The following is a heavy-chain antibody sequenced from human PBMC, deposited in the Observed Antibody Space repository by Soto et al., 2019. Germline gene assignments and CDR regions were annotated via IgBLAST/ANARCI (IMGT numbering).Heavy chain of an antibody. J-gene: IGHJ6*02. D-gene: IGHD2-8*02. CDR2: MNPNSGNT. CDR1: GYTFTSYD. CDR3: GRCRTDSYAMDV. Sequence: GASVKVSCKASGYTFTSYDINWVRQATGQGLEWMGWMNPNSGNTGYAQKFQGRVTMTRNTSISTAYMELSSLRSEDTAVYYCGRCRTDSYAMDVWGQGTTVTVSS. V-gene: IGHV1-8*01.